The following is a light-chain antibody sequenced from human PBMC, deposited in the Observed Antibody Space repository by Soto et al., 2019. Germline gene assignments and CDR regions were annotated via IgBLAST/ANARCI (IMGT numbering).Light chain of an antibody. V-gene: IGLV1-47*01. CDR3: AAWDDNLSGFYV. CDR2: RNS. Sequence: QSALTQSPSASGTPWQRVTISCSGSASTIGRNYVYWYQQLPGTAPKLLIYRNSQRPSGVPDRFSGSKSGTSASLAISGLRSEDEADYYCAAWDDNLSGFYVFGDGTKVTVL. J-gene: IGLJ1*01. CDR1: ASTIGRNY.